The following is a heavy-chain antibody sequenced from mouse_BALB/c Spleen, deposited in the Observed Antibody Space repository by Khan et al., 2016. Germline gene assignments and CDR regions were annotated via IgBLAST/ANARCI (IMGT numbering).Heavy chain of an antibody. CDR2: IWKGGST. J-gene: IGHJ4*01. CDR3: SKGRFDYERAYTMDY. V-gene: IGHV2-5*01. D-gene: IGHD2-4*01. CDR1: GFSLTRYG. Sequence: QVQLKESGPGLVQPSQSLSITCTVSGFSLTRYGVHWVRQSPGKGLEWLGVIWKGGSTDYNAAFMSRLSITQDNSKSQVFLKMNSLQADDTARCYCSKGRFDYERAYTMDYWGQGTSVTVSS.